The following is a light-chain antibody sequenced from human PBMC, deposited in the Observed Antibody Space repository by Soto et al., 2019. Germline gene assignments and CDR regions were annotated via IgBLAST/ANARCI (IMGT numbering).Light chain of an antibody. CDR2: DAS. V-gene: IGKV1-33*01. CDR3: QQYDYLPLLT. J-gene: IGKJ4*01. CDR1: QDISNY. Sequence: DIQMTQSPSSLSASVGDRVTITCQASQDISNYLNWYQQKPGKAPKLLIYDASNLETGVPSRFSGSGSGTDFTFTISSLQPEDIATYYCQQYDYLPLLTFGGGTKVEIK.